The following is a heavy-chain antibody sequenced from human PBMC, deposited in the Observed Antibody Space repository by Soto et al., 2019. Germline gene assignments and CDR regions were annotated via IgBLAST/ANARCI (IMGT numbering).Heavy chain of an antibody. J-gene: IGHJ4*02. D-gene: IGHD1-26*01. CDR1: GGSFSGYY. CDR3: ARGFKAVSHGGVGYFDY. V-gene: IGHV4-34*01. Sequence: SETLSLTCAVYGGSFSGYYWSWIRQPPGKGLEWIGEINHSGSTNYNPSLKSRVTISADTSKNQFSLKLSSVTAADTAVYYCARGFKAVSHGGVGYFDYWGQGTLVTVSS. CDR2: INHSGST.